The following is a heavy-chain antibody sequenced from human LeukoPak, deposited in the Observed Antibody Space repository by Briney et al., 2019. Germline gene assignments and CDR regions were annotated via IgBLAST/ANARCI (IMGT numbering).Heavy chain of an antibody. CDR1: GLTFSSYS. CDR3: ARDYWFGEFSLNWFDP. D-gene: IGHD3-10*01. Sequence: GGSLRLSCAASGLTFSSYSMNWVRQAPGKGLEWVSSISSSSSYIYYADSVKGRFTISRDNAKNSLYLQMNSLRAEDTAVYYFARDYWFGEFSLNWFDPWGQGTLVTVSS. J-gene: IGHJ5*02. V-gene: IGHV3-21*01. CDR2: ISSSSSYI.